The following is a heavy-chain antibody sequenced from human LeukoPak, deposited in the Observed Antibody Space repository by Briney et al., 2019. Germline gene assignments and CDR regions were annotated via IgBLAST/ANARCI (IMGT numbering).Heavy chain of an antibody. CDR2: INTNTGNP. D-gene: IGHD6-13*01. CDR1: GYSFTTYV. V-gene: IGHV7-4-1*02. CDR3: ARGGAADYYYGMDV. J-gene: IGHJ6*02. Sequence: GASVKVSCKASGYSFTTYVMNWVRQAPGQGLEWMGWINTNTGNPTYAQGFTGRFVFSLDTSVSTAYLQISSLKAEDTAVYYCARGGAADYYYGMDVWGQGTTVTVSS.